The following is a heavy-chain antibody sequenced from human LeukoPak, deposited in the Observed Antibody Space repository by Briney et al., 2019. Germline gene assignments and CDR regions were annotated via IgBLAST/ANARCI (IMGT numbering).Heavy chain of an antibody. D-gene: IGHD6-19*01. J-gene: IGHJ5*02. CDR2: MNPNSGNT. Sequence: GASVKVSCKASGYTFTNYDINWVRQATGQGLEWLGWMNPNSGNTGYVQKFQGRLTMTRDTSISTAYMKLSSLTSEDTAIYYCARDRVGVGGNGWETWGQGTLVTVSS. CDR3: ARDRVGVGGNGWET. V-gene: IGHV1-8*01. CDR1: GYTFTNYD.